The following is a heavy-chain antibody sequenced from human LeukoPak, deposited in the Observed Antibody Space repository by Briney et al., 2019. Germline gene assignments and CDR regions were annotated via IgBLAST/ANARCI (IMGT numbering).Heavy chain of an antibody. D-gene: IGHD1-26*01. CDR2: ITRSGTYI. CDR3: ARDPYSGNYGNDYYYYMDV. Sequence: GGSLRLSCAASGFTFSNYNMNWVRQAPGKAMEWVSSITRSGTYIFYADSVKGRFTISRDNAKNSLYLQMDSLGPEDTAVYYCARDPYSGNYGNDYYYYMDVWGKGTTVTISS. J-gene: IGHJ6*03. V-gene: IGHV3-21*01. CDR1: GFTFSNYN.